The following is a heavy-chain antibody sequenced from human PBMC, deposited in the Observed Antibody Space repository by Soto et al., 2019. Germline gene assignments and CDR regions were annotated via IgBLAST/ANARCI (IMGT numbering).Heavy chain of an antibody. V-gene: IGHV1-3*01. CDR1: GYTFRTYS. CDR2: INGANGNT. J-gene: IGHJ4*02. Sequence: GASVKVSCKASGYTFRTYSMHWVRQAPGQRLEWMGWINGANGNTKYSQKFQGRLISTRDTSANTAYMELSGLRSEDTAVYCCSSIWGSLQFLDYWRQGSLVTVSS. CDR3: SSIWGSLQFLDY. D-gene: IGHD3-16*01.